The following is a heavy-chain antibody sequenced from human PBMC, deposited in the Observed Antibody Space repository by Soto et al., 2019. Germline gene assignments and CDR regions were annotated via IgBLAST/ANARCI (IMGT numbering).Heavy chain of an antibody. V-gene: IGHV1-69*12. J-gene: IGHJ4*02. Sequence: QVQLVQSGAEVKKPESSVKVSCKAPGGTFSTYAISWVRQAPGQGLEWMGGIIPMFGTANYAQRFQDRVTVNADESPNTVYMELSSLRSEDTAVYFCASGIQLWLRRINNGYSGWGQGTLVTVSS. CDR1: GGTFSTYA. D-gene: IGHD5-18*01. CDR2: IIPMFGTA. CDR3: ASGIQLWLRRINNGYSG.